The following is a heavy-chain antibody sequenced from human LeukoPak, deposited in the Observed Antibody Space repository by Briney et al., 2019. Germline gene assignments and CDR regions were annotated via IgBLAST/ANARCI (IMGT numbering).Heavy chain of an antibody. CDR2: IYTSGST. D-gene: IGHD3-22*01. J-gene: IGHJ6*02. CDR3: ARGGYPYYYYGMDV. CDR1: GGSISSYY. Sequence: PSETLSLTCTVSGGSISSYYWSWIRQPAGKGLEWIGRIYTSGSTNYNPSLKSRVTISVDTSKNQFSLKLSSVTAADTAVYYCARGGYPYYYYGMDVWGQGTTVTVSS. V-gene: IGHV4-4*07.